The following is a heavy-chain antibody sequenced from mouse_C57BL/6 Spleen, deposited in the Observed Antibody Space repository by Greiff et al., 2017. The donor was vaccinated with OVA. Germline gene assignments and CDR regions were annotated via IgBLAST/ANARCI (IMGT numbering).Heavy chain of an antibody. J-gene: IGHJ1*03. V-gene: IGHV1-52*01. CDR2: IDPSDSET. Sequence: VKLQQPGAELVRPGSSVKLSCKASGYTFTSYWMHWVKQRPIQGLEWIGNIDPSDSETHYNQKFKDKATLTVDESSSTAYMQLSSLTSEDSAVYYCARRNYYGSSLWYFDVWGTGTTVTVSS. D-gene: IGHD1-1*01. CDR3: ARRNYYGSSLWYFDV. CDR1: GYTFTSYW.